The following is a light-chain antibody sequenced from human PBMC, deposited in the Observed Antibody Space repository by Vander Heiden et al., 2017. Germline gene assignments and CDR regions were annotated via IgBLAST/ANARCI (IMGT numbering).Light chain of an antibody. Sequence: QSVLTQPPSASGTPGQRVTISCSGSSSNIGGNIVNWYQQLPGTAPKLLIYSNNQRPSGVPDRFSASKSGSSASLAISGLQSEDEADYYCATWDDSLNAVVFGGGTKLTVL. V-gene: IGLV1-44*01. J-gene: IGLJ2*01. CDR2: SNN. CDR1: SSNIGGNI. CDR3: ATWDDSLNAVV.